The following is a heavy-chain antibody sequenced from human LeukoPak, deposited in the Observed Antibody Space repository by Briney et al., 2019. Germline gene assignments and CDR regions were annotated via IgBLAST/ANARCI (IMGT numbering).Heavy chain of an antibody. V-gene: IGHV1-69*05. J-gene: IGHJ4*02. D-gene: IGHD3-22*01. CDR3: ASPDDSSGYYYGEWTFDY. CDR1: GGTFSSYA. Sequence: SVKVSCKASGGTFSSYAISWVRQAPGQGLEWMGGIIPIFGTANYAQKFQGRVTITTDESTSTAYMELSSLRSEDTAVYYCASPDDSSGYYYGEWTFDYWGQGTLATVSS. CDR2: IIPIFGTA.